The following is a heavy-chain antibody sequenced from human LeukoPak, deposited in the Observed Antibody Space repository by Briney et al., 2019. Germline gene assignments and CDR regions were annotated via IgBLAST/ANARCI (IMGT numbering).Heavy chain of an antibody. CDR1: GGSISSYY. Sequence: SETLSLTCTVSGGSISSYYWSWIRQPPGKGLEWIGYIYYSGSTNYNPSLKSRVTISVDTSKNQFSLKLSSVTAADTAVYYCARARQQLDLDYWGQGTLVTVSS. CDR3: ARARQQLDLDY. J-gene: IGHJ4*02. CDR2: IYYSGST. D-gene: IGHD6-13*01. V-gene: IGHV4-59*12.